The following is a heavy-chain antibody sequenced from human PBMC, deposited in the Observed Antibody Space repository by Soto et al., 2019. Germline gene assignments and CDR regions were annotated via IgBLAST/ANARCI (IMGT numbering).Heavy chain of an antibody. CDR3: ARNHIAAAGTDYYYYMDV. CDR2: TYYRSKWYN. CDR1: GDSVSSNSAA. D-gene: IGHD6-13*01. Sequence: PSQTLSLTCAISGDSVSSNSAAWNWIRQSTSRGLEWLGRTYYRSKWYNDYAVSVKSRITINPDTSKNQFSLQLNSVTPEDTAVYYCARNHIAAAGTDYYYYMDVWGKGTTVTVSS. V-gene: IGHV6-1*01. J-gene: IGHJ6*03.